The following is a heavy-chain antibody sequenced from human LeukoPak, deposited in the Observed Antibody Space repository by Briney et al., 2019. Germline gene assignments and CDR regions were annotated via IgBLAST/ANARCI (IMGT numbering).Heavy chain of an antibody. D-gene: IGHD6-19*01. Sequence: SQTLSLTGAISGDSVSSSSAAWNWIRQSPSRGLEWLGRTYYRSKWYNDYAVSVKSRITINPDTSKNQFSLQLNSVTPEDTAVYYCARGPSPYSSGWYAFRFDPWGQGTLVTVSS. V-gene: IGHV6-1*01. J-gene: IGHJ5*02. CDR3: ARGPSPYSSGWYAFRFDP. CDR2: TYYRSKWYN. CDR1: GDSVSSSSAA.